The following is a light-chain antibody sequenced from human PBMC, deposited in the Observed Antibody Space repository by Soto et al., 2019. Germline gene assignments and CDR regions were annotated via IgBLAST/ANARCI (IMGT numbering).Light chain of an antibody. CDR1: QNVSNW. J-gene: IGKJ2*01. CDR3: QQYSKEST. V-gene: IGKV1-5*03. Sequence: DVEMTQSPSTLPTSIGDRVTINCRASQNVSNWLAWYQQKQGKAPKLLLYKASLLESGVPSRFSASGSGTDFSLTINSLQSDDFATYFCQQYSKESTFGQGTKLEIK. CDR2: KAS.